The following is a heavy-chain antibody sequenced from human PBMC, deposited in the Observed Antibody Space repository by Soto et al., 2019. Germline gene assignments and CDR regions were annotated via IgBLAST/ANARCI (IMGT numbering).Heavy chain of an antibody. CDR3: ARGVTKTAPIQYYYYYYGMDV. CDR2: IIPIFGTA. J-gene: IGHJ6*02. CDR1: GGTFSSYA. D-gene: IGHD4-4*01. V-gene: IGHV1-69*13. Sequence: SVNVSCKASGGTFSSYAISWVRQAPGQGLEWMGGIIPIFGTANYAQKFQGRVTITADESTSTAYMELSSLRSEDTAVYYCARGVTKTAPIQYYYYYYGMDVWGQGTTVTVSS.